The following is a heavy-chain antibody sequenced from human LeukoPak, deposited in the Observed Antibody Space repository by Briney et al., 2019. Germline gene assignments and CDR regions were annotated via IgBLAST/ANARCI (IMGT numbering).Heavy chain of an antibody. J-gene: IGHJ4*02. D-gene: IGHD3-22*01. CDR3: ATLAAHYYDSSGNTPPDNADFDY. CDR1: GFTISNYW. V-gene: IGHV3-74*03. Sequence: QTGGSLRLSCVGSGFTISNYWMHWVRQAPGTGLVWVSRIHPDGSITTYADSVKGRFTISRDNSKNTLYLQMNSLRAEGTAVYYCATLAAHYYDSSGNTPPDNADFDYWGQGTLVTVSS. CDR2: IHPDGSIT.